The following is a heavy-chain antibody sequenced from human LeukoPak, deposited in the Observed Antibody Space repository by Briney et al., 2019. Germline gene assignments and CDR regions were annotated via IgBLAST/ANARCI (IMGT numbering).Heavy chain of an antibody. CDR2: INPNSGGT. V-gene: IGHV1-2*02. CDR1: GYTFTVYY. J-gene: IGHJ5*02. Sequence: GASVKVSCKASGYTFTVYYMHWVRQAPGQGLEWMGWINPNSGGTNYAQKFQGRVTMTTDTSISTAYMELSRLRSDGADVYYCARGYCSSTSCTFDPWGQGTLVTVSS. CDR3: ARGYCSSTSCTFDP. D-gene: IGHD2-2*01.